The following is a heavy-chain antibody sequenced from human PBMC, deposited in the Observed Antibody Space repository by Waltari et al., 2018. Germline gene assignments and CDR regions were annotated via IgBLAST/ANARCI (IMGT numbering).Heavy chain of an antibody. Sequence: QVQLQQWGAGLLTPSETLSLTRAVYGGSFSGYYWSWIRQPPGKGLEWIGEIIHSGGTNYNPSLKSRVTISVDTSKNQFSLKLSSVTAADTAVYYCARAGYSPTARGWFDPWGQGTLVTVSS. D-gene: IGHD6-13*01. J-gene: IGHJ5*02. CDR2: IIHSGGT. CDR1: GGSFSGYY. V-gene: IGHV4-34*12. CDR3: ARAGYSPTARGWFDP.